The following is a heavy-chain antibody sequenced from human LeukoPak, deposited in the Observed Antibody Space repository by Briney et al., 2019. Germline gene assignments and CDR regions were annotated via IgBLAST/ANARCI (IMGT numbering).Heavy chain of an antibody. Sequence: VSVKVSCKASGYTFTSYGISWVRQAPGQGLEWMGWISAYNGNTNYAQKLQGRVTMTTDTSTSTAYMELRSLRSDDTAVYYCARDKSTSSWRDYYYYGMDVWGQGTTVTVSS. CDR2: ISAYNGNT. D-gene: IGHD6-13*01. V-gene: IGHV1-18*01. CDR1: GYTFTSYG. J-gene: IGHJ6*02. CDR3: ARDKSTSSWRDYYYYGMDV.